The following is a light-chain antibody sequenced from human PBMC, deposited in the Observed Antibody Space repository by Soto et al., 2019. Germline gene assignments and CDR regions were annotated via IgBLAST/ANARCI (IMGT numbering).Light chain of an antibody. CDR2: DAS. J-gene: IGKJ5*01. CDR3: LQHKSYPIT. V-gene: IGKV1-9*01. Sequence: IQLAQSPSSLSASVGDSATVTCRASKAIGSSFAWYQQKPGKVPKXTTYDASSLQTGVPSRFSGSGSGTECTLTISSLQPEDVATYYCLQHKSYPITLVQGTRLEIK. CDR1: KAIGSS.